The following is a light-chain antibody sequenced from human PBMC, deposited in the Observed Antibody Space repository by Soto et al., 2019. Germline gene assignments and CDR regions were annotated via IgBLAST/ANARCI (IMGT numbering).Light chain of an antibody. CDR2: GTS. V-gene: IGKV3-20*01. Sequence: EIVLTQSPGTLSLSPGERATLSCRASQSISSSYLAWYQQKPGQAPRLLIYGTSSRATGIPDRFSGSGSATDFTLTISRLGPEDFAVYYCQQYGSSLRTFGQGTKVDIK. CDR3: QQYGSSLRT. CDR1: QSISSSY. J-gene: IGKJ1*01.